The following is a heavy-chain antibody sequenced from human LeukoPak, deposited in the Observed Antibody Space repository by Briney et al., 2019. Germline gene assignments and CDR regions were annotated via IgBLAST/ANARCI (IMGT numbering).Heavy chain of an antibody. J-gene: IGHJ6*03. V-gene: IGHV3-21*01. CDR1: GSTFSSYS. Sequence: PGGSLRLSYAASGSTFSSYSINWVRQAPGKGLEWVSSISSSSSYIYYADSVKGRFTISRDNAKNSLYLQMNSLRAEDTAVYYCARDYSGYDLTHYYYYYMDVWGKGTTVTVSS. D-gene: IGHD5-12*01. CDR3: ARDYSGYDLTHYYYYYMDV. CDR2: ISSSSSYI.